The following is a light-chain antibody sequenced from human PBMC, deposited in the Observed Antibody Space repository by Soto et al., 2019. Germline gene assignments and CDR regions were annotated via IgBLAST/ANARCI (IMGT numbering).Light chain of an antibody. V-gene: IGKV3-11*01. CDR3: QQRTGWPIT. J-gene: IGKJ5*01. Sequence: EVVLTQSPATLYLSPGERATLSCRASQSVSSNLAWYQQRPGQAPRLLIHGASNRATGIPTRFSGSGSGTDFTLTISSLEAEDSAVYYCQQRTGWPITFGQGTRLEIK. CDR1: QSVSSN. CDR2: GAS.